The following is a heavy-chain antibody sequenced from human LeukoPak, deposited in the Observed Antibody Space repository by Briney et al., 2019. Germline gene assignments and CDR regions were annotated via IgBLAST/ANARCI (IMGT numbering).Heavy chain of an antibody. V-gene: IGHV3-23*05. CDR2: ISHSGNSI. Sequence: PGGSLRLSCVASGFTFSGYDMCWLRQAPGKGLEWVSDISHSGNSICYADSAKGRFTISRDNPKNTLYLQMNSLRREDAAIYYCAKVLLPTRVATEFDLWGQGTQLAVSS. J-gene: IGHJ4*02. CDR3: AKVLLPTRVATEFDL. D-gene: IGHD4-17*01. CDR1: GFTFSGYD.